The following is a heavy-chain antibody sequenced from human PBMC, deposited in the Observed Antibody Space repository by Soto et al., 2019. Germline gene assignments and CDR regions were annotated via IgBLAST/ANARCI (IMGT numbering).Heavy chain of an antibody. CDR3: AKVMNTYYMDV. D-gene: IGHD5-18*01. CDR1: GFTFAIYA. J-gene: IGHJ6*03. Sequence: EVQVLESGGGLVQPGGSLRLSCAASGFTFAIYAMRWVRQAPGKGLEWVSAIGTGDNTYYADSVKGRFTISRDNSKNTLYLQMNSRRAKDTALYYCAKVMNTYYMDVWGNGTTVTVSS. CDR2: IGTGDNT. V-gene: IGHV3-23*01.